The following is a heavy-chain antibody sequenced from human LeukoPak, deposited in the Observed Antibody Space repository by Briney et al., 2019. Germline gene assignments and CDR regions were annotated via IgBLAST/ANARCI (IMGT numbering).Heavy chain of an antibody. CDR3: AINGGGDSGYGNFDY. V-gene: IGHV3-9*01. CDR2: INWNSDSI. D-gene: IGHD5-12*01. J-gene: IGHJ4*02. CDR1: EFTFTTYS. Sequence: GGSLRLSCAASEFTFTTYSMAWVRQAPGKGLEWVSGINWNSDSIGYADSVKGRFTTSRDNAKNSLYLQMNSLRAEDTAFYYCAINGGGDSGYGNFDYWSQGTLVTVSS.